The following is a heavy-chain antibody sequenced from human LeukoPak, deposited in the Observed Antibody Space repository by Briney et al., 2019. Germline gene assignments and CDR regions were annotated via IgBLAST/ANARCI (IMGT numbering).Heavy chain of an antibody. V-gene: IGHV3-30*04. CDR3: AREDERAAAGTGFDY. Sequence: PGGSLRLSCAASGFTFSSYAMHWVRQAPGKGLEWVAVISYDGSNKYYADSVKGRFTISRDNSKNTLYLQMNSLRAEDTAVYYCAREDERAAAGTGFDYWGQGTLVTVSS. CDR1: GFTFSSYA. J-gene: IGHJ4*02. D-gene: IGHD6-13*01. CDR2: ISYDGSNK.